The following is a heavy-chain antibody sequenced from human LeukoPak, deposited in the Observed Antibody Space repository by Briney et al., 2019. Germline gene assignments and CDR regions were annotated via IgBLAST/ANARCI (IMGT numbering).Heavy chain of an antibody. D-gene: IGHD5-18*01. CDR1: GFTFSVYA. J-gene: IGHJ3*02. CDR2: ISVNGGST. CDR3: ARDTAMDAFDI. Sequence: GGSLRLSCAASGFTFSVYAMSWVRQAPGKGLEWVSAISVNGGSTYYADSVKGRFTISRDNSKNTLYLQMNSLRAEDTAVYYCARDTAMDAFDIWGQGTMVTVSS. V-gene: IGHV3-23*01.